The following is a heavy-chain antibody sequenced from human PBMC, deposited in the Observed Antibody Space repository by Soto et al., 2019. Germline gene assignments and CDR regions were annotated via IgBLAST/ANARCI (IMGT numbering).Heavy chain of an antibody. V-gene: IGHV4-31*03. D-gene: IGHD2-15*01. CDR3: ARGVSLVVVAATPLAAFDI. CDR2: IYYSGST. CDR1: GGSISSGGYY. Sequence: QVQLQESGPGLVKPSQTLSLTCTVSGGSISSGGYYWSWIRQHPGKGLEWIGYIYYSGSTYYNPSLKSRVTISVDTSKNQFSLKLSSVTAADTAVYYCARGVSLVVVAATPLAAFDIWGQGTMVTVSS. J-gene: IGHJ3*02.